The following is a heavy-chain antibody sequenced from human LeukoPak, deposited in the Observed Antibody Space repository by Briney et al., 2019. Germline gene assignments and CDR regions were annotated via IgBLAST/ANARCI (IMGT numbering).Heavy chain of an antibody. Sequence: PGGSLGLSCAASGFTFSSYGMNWVRQAPGEGLEWVSYISSSSTTIYYADSVRGRSTISRDNAKNSLYLQMNSLRDEDTAVYYCARRVLVTFGDAFDVWGQGTMVTVSP. D-gene: IGHD2/OR15-2a*01. CDR2: ISSSSTTI. V-gene: IGHV3-48*02. CDR3: ARRVLVTFGDAFDV. CDR1: GFTFSSYG. J-gene: IGHJ3*01.